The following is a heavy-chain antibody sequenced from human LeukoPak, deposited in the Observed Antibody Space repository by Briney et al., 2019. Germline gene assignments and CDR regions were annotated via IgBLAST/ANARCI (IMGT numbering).Heavy chain of an antibody. CDR3: AREYYDSGTIDQ. CDR2: IYYGGIT. J-gene: IGHJ4*02. Sequence: ASETLSLTCTVSGGSIGSYFWTWIRQPPGKGLEWIGYIYYGGITNYNPSLKSRVTISVDTSKNQFSLKLSSVTAADTAVYYCAREYYDSGTIDQWGQGTLVTVSS. CDR1: GGSIGSYF. V-gene: IGHV4-59*01. D-gene: IGHD3-10*01.